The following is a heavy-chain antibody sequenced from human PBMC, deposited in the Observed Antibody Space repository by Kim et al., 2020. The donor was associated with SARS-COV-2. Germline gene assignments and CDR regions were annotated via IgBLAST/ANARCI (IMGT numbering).Heavy chain of an antibody. CDR2: IKSKTDGGTT. V-gene: IGHV3-15*01. J-gene: IGHJ2*01. Sequence: GGSLRLSCAASGFTFSNAWMSWVRQAPGKGLEWVGRIKSKTDGGTTDYAAPVKGRFTISRDDSKNTLYLQMNSLKTEDTAVYYCTTQEGEGWYFDLWGRGTLVTVSS. CDR3: TTQEGEGWYFDL. CDR1: GFTFSNAW.